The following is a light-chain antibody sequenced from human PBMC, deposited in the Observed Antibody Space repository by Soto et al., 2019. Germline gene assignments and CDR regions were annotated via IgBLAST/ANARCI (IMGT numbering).Light chain of an antibody. CDR3: MQGTHWPRT. Sequence: DVVMTQSPLSLPVTVGQPASISCRSSRSLVYSDGNTYLNWLQQRPGQSPRRLIYKVSYRDSGVPDRFSGSGSGTDFTLKISRVEAEDVGIYYCMQGTHWPRTFGQGTKLEIK. V-gene: IGKV2-30*01. CDR1: RSLVYSDGNTY. J-gene: IGKJ2*01. CDR2: KVS.